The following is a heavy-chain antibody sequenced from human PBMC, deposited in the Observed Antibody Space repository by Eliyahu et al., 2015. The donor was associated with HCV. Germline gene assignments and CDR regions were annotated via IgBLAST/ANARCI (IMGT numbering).Heavy chain of an antibody. CDR3: AKDRDSGTYARVDN. J-gene: IGHJ4*02. CDR1: GFTFSNYA. Sequence: EVHLLESVGGLVQPGXSLRLSCXASGFTFSNYAMXWVRQAPGKGLEWVSSIIGSGGSSYYAGSVKGRFTISRDNSKNTLFLQMNRLRGEDTAIYYCAKDRDSGTYARVDNWGQGTLVTVSS. V-gene: IGHV3-23*01. D-gene: IGHD1-26*01. CDR2: IIGSGGSS.